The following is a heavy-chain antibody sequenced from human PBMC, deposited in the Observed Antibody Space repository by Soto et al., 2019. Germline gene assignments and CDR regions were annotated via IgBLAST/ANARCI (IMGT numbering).Heavy chain of an antibody. D-gene: IGHD3-22*01. V-gene: IGHV3-23*01. CDR2: ISGGGGST. J-gene: IGHJ4*02. Sequence: ESGGGLVQPGGSLRLSCTASGFTFSSYAMTWVRQAPGKGLEGVSTISGGGGSTYYADSVKGRFTISRDNSKNTLYLQMNSLRAEDTAVYYCAKDLGLDYYDSSAYYDPGYWGQGTLVTVSS. CDR1: GFTFSSYA. CDR3: AKDLGLDYYDSSAYYDPGY.